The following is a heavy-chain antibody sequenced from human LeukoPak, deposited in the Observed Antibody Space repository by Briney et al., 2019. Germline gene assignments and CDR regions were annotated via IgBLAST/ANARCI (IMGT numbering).Heavy chain of an antibody. CDR1: GYTFNTYG. CDR2: INVYNGDS. D-gene: IGHD6-19*01. J-gene: IGHJ4*02. Sequence: ASVKVSCKTSGYTFNTYGINWVRQAPGQGLEWMAWINVYNGDSNYAQKVQGRLTVTTDTSTSTAYMDLRNLKSDDTAVYYCARSSRGIAVAGDEFDYWGQGTLVTVSS. V-gene: IGHV1-18*01. CDR3: ARSSRGIAVAGDEFDY.